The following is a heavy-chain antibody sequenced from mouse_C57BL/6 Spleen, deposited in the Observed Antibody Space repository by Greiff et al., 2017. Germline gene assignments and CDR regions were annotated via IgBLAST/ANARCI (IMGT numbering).Heavy chain of an antibody. J-gene: IGHJ1*03. CDR3: APITRGYFDV. V-gene: IGHV1-80*01. CDR1: GYAFSSYW. Sequence: QVQLQPSGAELVKPGASVKISCKASGYAFSSYWMNWVKQRPGKGLEWIGQIYPGDGDTNYNGKFKGKATLTADKSSSTVYMQLSSLTSEDSAVYFCAPITRGYFDVWGTGTTVTVSS. CDR2: IYPGDGDT. D-gene: IGHD1-2*01.